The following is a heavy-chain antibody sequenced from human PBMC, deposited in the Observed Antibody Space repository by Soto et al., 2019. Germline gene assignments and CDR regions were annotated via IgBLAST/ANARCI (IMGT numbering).Heavy chain of an antibody. D-gene: IGHD2-15*01. Sequence: GGSLRLSCAASGFTFSSYSINWVRLAPGKGLEWVSYISSSSSTIYYADSVKGRFTISRDNAKNSLYLQMNSLRAEDTAVYYCARDKGRSPLDYWGQGTLVTVSS. CDR2: ISSSSSTI. V-gene: IGHV3-48*01. CDR3: ARDKGRSPLDY. J-gene: IGHJ4*02. CDR1: GFTFSSYS.